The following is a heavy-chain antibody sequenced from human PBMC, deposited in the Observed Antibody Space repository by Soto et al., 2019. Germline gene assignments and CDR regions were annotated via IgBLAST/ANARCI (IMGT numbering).Heavy chain of an antibody. V-gene: IGHV1-2*02. D-gene: IGHD2-2*02. CDR3: ARGGGRVYCSSTSCYIAVGDNWFDP. CDR1: GYTFNRYY. CDR2: ISPHTGGT. J-gene: IGHJ5*02. Sequence: GASVKVSCKASGYTFNRYYMHWVRQAPGPGLEWMGWISPHTGGTTYAQKFQGRVTMTRDTSISTAYMELSRLRSDDTAVYYCARGGGRVYCSSTSCYIAVGDNWFDPWGQGTLVTVSS.